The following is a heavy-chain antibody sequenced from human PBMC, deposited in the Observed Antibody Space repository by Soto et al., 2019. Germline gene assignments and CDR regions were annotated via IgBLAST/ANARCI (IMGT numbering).Heavy chain of an antibody. CDR1: GYTFTSYG. D-gene: IGHD1-26*01. CDR2: ISAYNGNT. J-gene: IGHJ4*02. Sequence: VASVKVSCKASGYTFTSYGISWVRQAPGQGLEWMGWISAYNGNTNYAQKLQGRVTMTTDTSTSTAYMELRSLRSDDTAVYYCARDKRIVGATALSYWGQGTLVTVSS. CDR3: ARDKRIVGATALSY. V-gene: IGHV1-18*01.